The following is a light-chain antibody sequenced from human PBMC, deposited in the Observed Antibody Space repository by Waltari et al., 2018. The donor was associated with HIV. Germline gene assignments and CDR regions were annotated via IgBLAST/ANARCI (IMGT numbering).Light chain of an antibody. J-gene: IGKJ4*01. CDR2: GAS. Sequence: EIVLTQSPGTLSLSPGERATLSCRASQSVSSYLAWYQQKPGHAPRLLIYGASTRATGIPDRFSGGGSGTDFTLTISRLEPEDLAVYYCQRYGSSLLTFGGGTKVEI. V-gene: IGKV3-20*01. CDR3: QRYGSSLLT. CDR1: QSVSSY.